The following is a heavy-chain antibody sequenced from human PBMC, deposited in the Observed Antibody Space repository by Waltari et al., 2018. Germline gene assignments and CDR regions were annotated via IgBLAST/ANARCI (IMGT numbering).Heavy chain of an antibody. CDR1: GDSITRYY. J-gene: IGHJ1*01. D-gene: IGHD7-27*01. V-gene: IGHV4-4*08. CDR3: ARGGHPNS. CDR2: IFADGTT. Sequence: QVQLQESGPGLLKPSETLSLTCTVSGDSITRYYWSWLRQAPGKGLEWISVIFADGTTHYADSVRGRFVISRDRSENTLYLQMNYVRPDDSSVYYCARGGHPNSWGQGTLVTVSS.